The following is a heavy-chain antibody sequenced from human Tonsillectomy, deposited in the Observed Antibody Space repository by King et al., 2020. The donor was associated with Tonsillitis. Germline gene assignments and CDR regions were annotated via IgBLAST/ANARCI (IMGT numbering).Heavy chain of an antibody. CDR2: TYYRSRWYN. CDR3: ARDRYSSSSEDSFDY. J-gene: IGHJ4*02. CDR1: GDSVSSNSDA. Sequence: VQLQQSGPGLVKPSQTLSLTCAISGDSVSSNSDAWNWIRQSPSIGLEWLGRTYYRSRWYNDYAVSVKSRLTLNQDTSKNQYSLQLNSVTPEDTAVYYCARDRYSSSSEDSFDYWGQGTLVTVSS. V-gene: IGHV6-1*01. D-gene: IGHD6-6*01.